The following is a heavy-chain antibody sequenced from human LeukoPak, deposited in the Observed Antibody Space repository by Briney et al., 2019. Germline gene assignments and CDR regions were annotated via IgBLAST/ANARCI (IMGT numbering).Heavy chain of an antibody. Sequence: GGSLRLSCAASGFIFTSYWMSWVRQATGKGLEWVANIKQDGSEIYYVDSVKGRFTISRDNAKNSLSLQMNSLRAEDTAVYYCARQAATMGRFYFDYWGQGTLVTVSS. CDR2: IKQDGSEI. V-gene: IGHV3-7*03. CDR3: ARQAATMGRFYFDY. J-gene: IGHJ4*02. D-gene: IGHD5-24*01. CDR1: GFIFTSYW.